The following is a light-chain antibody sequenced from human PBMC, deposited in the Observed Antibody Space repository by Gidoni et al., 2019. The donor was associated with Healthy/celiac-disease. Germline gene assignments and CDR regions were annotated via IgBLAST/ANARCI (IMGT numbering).Light chain of an antibody. CDR3: QQYNNWPPIT. Sequence: EIVMTQSTATLSVSPGERATLSCRDSQSVSSNLAWYQQKPGQAPRLLIYGASTRATGIPDRFSGSGSGTEFTLTISSLQSEDFAVYYCQQYNNWPPITFGQGTRLEIK. CDR2: GAS. V-gene: IGKV3-15*01. J-gene: IGKJ5*01. CDR1: QSVSSN.